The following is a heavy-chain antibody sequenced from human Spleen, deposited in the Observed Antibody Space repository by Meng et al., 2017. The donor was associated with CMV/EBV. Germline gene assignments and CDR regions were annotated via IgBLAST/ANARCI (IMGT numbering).Heavy chain of an antibody. CDR3: ASGLVGVTEPYY. CDR2: INTNTGNP. V-gene: IGHV7-4-1*02. J-gene: IGHJ4*02. D-gene: IGHD1-26*01. Sequence: QGQLVQPGSELKKAWASVKVSCKASGYTFTTSAMNLVRQAPGQGLEWMGWINTNTGNPTYAPGFTVWFVFSLDPSVSTAYLQISSLKAEDTAMYYCASGLVGVTEPYYWGQGTLVTVSS. CDR1: GYTFTTSA.